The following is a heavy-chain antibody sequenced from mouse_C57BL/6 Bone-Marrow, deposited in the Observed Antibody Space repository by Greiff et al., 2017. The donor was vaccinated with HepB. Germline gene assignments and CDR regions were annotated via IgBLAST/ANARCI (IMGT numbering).Heavy chain of an antibody. J-gene: IGHJ4*01. CDR2: ISSGGDYI. D-gene: IGHD2-10*01. V-gene: IGHV5-9-1*02. CDR3: TSSLLWPYAMDY. Sequence: EVKLVEFGEGLVKPGGSLKLSCAASGFTFSSYAMSWVRQTPEKRLEWVAYISSGGDYIYYADTVKGRFTISRDNARNTLYLQMSSLKSEDTAMYYCTSSLLWPYAMDYWGQGTSVTVSS. CDR1: GFTFSSYA.